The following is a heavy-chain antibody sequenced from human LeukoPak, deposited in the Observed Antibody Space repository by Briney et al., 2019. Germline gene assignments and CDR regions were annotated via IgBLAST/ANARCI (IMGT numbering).Heavy chain of an antibody. CDR1: GGSFSGYY. V-gene: IGHV4-34*01. Sequence: SETLSRTCAVYGGSFSGYYWSWIRQPPGKGLEWIGEISHSGSTNYNPSLKSRVTISVDTSKNQFSLKLSSVTAADTAVYYCASNYDILTGPDVFDIWGQGTMLTVSS. CDR2: ISHSGST. J-gene: IGHJ3*02. D-gene: IGHD3-9*01. CDR3: ASNYDILTGPDVFDI.